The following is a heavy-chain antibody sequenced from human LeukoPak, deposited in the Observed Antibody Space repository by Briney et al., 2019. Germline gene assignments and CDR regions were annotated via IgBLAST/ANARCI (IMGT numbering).Heavy chain of an antibody. J-gene: IGHJ4*02. CDR3: ARAPLSSWSFDY. Sequence: SVKVSCKSSGGTFSSYAISWVRQAPGQGLEWMGGIIPIFGTANYAQKFQGRVTITADKSTSTAYMELSSLRSEDTAVYYCARAPLSSWSFDYWGQGTLVTVSS. D-gene: IGHD6-13*01. CDR2: IIPIFGTA. V-gene: IGHV1-69*06. CDR1: GGTFSSYA.